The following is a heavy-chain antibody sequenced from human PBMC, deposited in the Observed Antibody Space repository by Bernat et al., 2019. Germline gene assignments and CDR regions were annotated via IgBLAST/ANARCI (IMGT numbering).Heavy chain of an antibody. CDR3: TTAEGYCSSTSCLRDAFDI. D-gene: IGHD2-2*01. J-gene: IGHJ3*02. CDR1: GFTFSNAW. Sequence: EVQLVESGGGLVKPGGSLRLSCAASGFTFSNAWMSWVRQAPGKGLEWVGRIKSKTDGGTTDYAAPVKGRFTISRDDSKNTLYLQMNSLKTEDTAVYYCTTAEGYCSSTSCLRDAFDIWGQGTMVTVSS. CDR2: IKSKTDGGTT. V-gene: IGHV3-15*01.